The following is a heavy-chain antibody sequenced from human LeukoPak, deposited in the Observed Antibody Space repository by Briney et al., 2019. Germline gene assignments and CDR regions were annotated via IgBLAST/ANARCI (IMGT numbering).Heavy chain of an antibody. V-gene: IGHV1-18*01. D-gene: IGHD3-9*01. J-gene: IGHJ4*02. CDR2: ISAYNGNT. CDR3: ARGSYYDILTGFRTHRPFDY. Sequence: ASVKVSCKASGYTFTSYGISWVRQAPGQGLEWMGWISAYNGNTNYAQKLQGRVTMTTDTSTSTAYMELRSLRSDDTAVYYCARGSYYDILTGFRTHRPFDYWGQGTLVTVSS. CDR1: GYTFTSYG.